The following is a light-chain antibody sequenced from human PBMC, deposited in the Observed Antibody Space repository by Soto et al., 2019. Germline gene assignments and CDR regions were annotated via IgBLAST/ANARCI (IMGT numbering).Light chain of an antibody. V-gene: IGKV3-11*01. CDR3: QQRSNWPPIT. CDR2: DAS. CDR1: QSVSSNY. J-gene: IGKJ5*01. Sequence: EIVLTQSPGTLSLSPGERATLSCRASQSVSSNYLVWYQQKPGQAPRLLIYDASNRATGIPARFSGSGSGTDFTLTISSLEPEDFAVYYCQQRSNWPPITFGQGTRLEIK.